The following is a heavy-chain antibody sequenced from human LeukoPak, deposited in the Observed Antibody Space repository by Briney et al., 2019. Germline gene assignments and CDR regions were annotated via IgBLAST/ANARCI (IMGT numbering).Heavy chain of an antibody. D-gene: IGHD3-22*01. Sequence: SETLSLTCAVYGGSFSYYFWSWIRQPPGKGLEWIGEINHSGSTNYNPSLKSRVTISADTSKKQFSLKLRSVTAADTAVYYCARGPNYYYERSDYYLAGPWFDPWGQGTLVTVSS. V-gene: IGHV4-34*01. CDR1: GGSFSYYF. CDR3: ARGPNYYYERSDYYLAGPWFDP. CDR2: INHSGST. J-gene: IGHJ5*02.